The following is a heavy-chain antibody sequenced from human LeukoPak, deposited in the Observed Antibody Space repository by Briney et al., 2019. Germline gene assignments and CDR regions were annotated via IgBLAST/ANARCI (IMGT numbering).Heavy chain of an antibody. D-gene: IGHD1-26*01. Sequence: SETLSLTCAVFGGSFSDYSWSWIRQPPGKGLEWIGEINHSGSTNYNPSLKSRVTISVDTSRNQFSLKLSSVTAADTAVYYCARMLGATGYWGQGTLVTVSS. J-gene: IGHJ4*02. V-gene: IGHV4-34*01. CDR1: GGSFSDYS. CDR3: ARMLGATGY. CDR2: INHSGST.